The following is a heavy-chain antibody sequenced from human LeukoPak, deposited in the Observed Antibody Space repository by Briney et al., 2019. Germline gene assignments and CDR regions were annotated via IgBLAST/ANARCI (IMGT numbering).Heavy chain of an antibody. CDR3: EVRLLRFSEDY. V-gene: IGHV1-2*02. CDR2: INPNSGGT. J-gene: IGHJ4*02. CDR1: GYTFTGYY. D-gene: IGHD3-3*01. Sequence: VASVKVSCKASGYTFTGYYMHWVRQAPGQGLELMGWINPNSGGTNYAQKFQGRVTMTRDTSISTAYMELSRLRSDDTAVYYCEVRLLRFSEDYWGQGTLVSVSS.